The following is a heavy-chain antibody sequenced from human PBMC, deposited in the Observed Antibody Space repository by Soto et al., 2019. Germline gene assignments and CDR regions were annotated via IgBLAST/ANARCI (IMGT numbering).Heavy chain of an antibody. Sequence: GGSLRLSCAASGFTFSSYAMSWVRQAPGKGLEWVSAISGSGGSPYYADSVKGRFTISRDNSKNTLYLQMNSLRAEDTAVYYCAKAEGGGGYYDFWSGYYPYYFDYWGQGTLVTVSS. CDR1: GFTFSSYA. D-gene: IGHD3-3*01. CDR2: ISGSGGSP. CDR3: AKAEGGGGYYDFWSGYYPYYFDY. V-gene: IGHV3-23*01. J-gene: IGHJ4*02.